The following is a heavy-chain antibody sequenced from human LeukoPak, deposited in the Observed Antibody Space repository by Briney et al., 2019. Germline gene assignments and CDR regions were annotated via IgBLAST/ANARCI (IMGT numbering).Heavy chain of an antibody. V-gene: IGHV1-18*01. D-gene: IGHD3-22*01. CDR1: GYTITSYG. J-gene: IGHJ3*02. CDR2: ISAYT. CDR3: ARISYYYDSSGYSLDAFDI. Sequence: ASVKVSCVASGYTITSYGISWVRQAPGQGLEWMGWISAYTNYAQKLQGRVTMTTDTSTSTAYMELRSLRSDDTAVYYCARISYYYDSSGYSLDAFDIWGQGTMVTVSS.